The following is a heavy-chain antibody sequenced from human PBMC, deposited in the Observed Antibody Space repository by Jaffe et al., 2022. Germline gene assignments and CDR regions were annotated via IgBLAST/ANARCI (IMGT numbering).Heavy chain of an antibody. CDR3: AKHVTGQHCFDY. CDR1: GFTFSNYA. V-gene: IGHV3-23*01. J-gene: IGHJ4*02. CDR2: ISESGSRT. D-gene: IGHD1-1*01. Sequence: EVQLLESGGGLVQPGGSLRLSCAASGFTFSNYAMNWVRQTPGKGLEWVSTISESGSRTYYPDSVKGRFTISRDNSRNTLFLQMNSLRAEDTAVYYCAKHVTGQHCFDYWGQGTLVTVSS.